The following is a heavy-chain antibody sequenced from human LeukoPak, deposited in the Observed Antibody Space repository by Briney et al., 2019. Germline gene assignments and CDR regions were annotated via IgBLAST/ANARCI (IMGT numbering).Heavy chain of an antibody. CDR1: GFTFSSYA. CDR2: ISYDGSNK. CDR3: AMRNLIAYYFDY. Sequence: GGSLRLSCAASGFTFSSYAMHWVRQAPGKGLEWVAVISYDGSNKYYADSVKCRFTISRDNSKNTLYLQMNSLRAEDTAVYYCAMRNLIAYYFDYWGQGSLVTASS. D-gene: IGHD3-22*01. V-gene: IGHV3-30*04. J-gene: IGHJ4*02.